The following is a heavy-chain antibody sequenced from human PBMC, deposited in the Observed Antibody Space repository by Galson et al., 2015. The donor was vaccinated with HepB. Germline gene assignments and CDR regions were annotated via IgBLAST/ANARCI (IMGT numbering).Heavy chain of an antibody. Sequence: SVKVSCKASGYTFTSYAMHWVRQAPGQRLEWMGWINAGNGNTKYSQKFQGRVTITRDTSASTAYMELSSLRSEDTAVYYCARGPRITIFGVVHHFDYWGQGTLVTVSS. J-gene: IGHJ4*02. D-gene: IGHD3-3*01. CDR1: GYTFTSYA. CDR2: INAGNGNT. CDR3: ARGPRITIFGVVHHFDY. V-gene: IGHV1-3*01.